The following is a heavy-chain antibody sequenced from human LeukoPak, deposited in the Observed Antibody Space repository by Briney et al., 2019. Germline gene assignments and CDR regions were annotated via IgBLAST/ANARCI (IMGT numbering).Heavy chain of an antibody. CDR3: ARDSTVGASYYDAFDI. Sequence: GGSLRLSCAASGFTFSSYAMSWVRQAPGKGLEWVSSISSSSSYIYYADSVKGRFTISRDNAKNSLYLQMNSLRAEDTAVYYCARDSTVGASYYDAFDIWGQGTMVTVSS. V-gene: IGHV3-21*01. CDR2: ISSSSSYI. J-gene: IGHJ3*02. CDR1: GFTFSSYA. D-gene: IGHD1-26*01.